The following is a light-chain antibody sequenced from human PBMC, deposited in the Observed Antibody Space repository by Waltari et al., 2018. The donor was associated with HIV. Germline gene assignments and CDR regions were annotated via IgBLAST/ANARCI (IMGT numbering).Light chain of an antibody. J-gene: IGKJ1*01. Sequence: EIVLTQSPGTLSLSPGERATLSCRASQSVSSSYLAWYQQKPGQAPRLLIYGASSRATGIPDRFSGRGSGTDFTLTISRLEPEDFAVYYCQQYGSSPWTFGQGTKVEIK. CDR3: QQYGSSPWT. CDR1: QSVSSSY. CDR2: GAS. V-gene: IGKV3-20*01.